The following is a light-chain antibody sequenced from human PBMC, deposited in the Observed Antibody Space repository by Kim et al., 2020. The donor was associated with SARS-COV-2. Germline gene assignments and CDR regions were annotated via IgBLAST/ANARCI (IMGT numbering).Light chain of an antibody. V-gene: IGKV3-15*01. J-gene: IGKJ2*01. CDR1: QSVSSN. Sequence: EIVMTQSPATLSVSPGERATLSCRASQSVSSNLAWYQQKPGQAPRLLIYGASTRATGIPARFSGSGSGTEFTLTISSLQSEDFAVYYCQQYNNWHPMYTFGQGNKLEI. CDR2: GAS. CDR3: QQYNNWHPMYT.